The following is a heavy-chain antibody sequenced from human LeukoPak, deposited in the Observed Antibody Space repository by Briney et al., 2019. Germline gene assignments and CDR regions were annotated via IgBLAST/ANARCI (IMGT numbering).Heavy chain of an antibody. J-gene: IGHJ6*02. CDR1: GGSLSSYY. V-gene: IGHV4-59*01. CDR2: IYYSGST. Sequence: SETLSLTCTVSGGSLSSYYWSWIRQPPGKGLEWIGYIYYSGSTNYNPSLKSRVTISVDTSKNQFSLKLSSVTAADTAVYYCARDRDYDFWSGPILWGQGTTVTVSS. CDR3: ARDRDYDFWSGPIL. D-gene: IGHD3-3*01.